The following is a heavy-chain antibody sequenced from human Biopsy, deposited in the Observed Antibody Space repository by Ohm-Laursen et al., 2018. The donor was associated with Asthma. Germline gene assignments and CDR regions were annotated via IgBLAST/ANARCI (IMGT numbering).Heavy chain of an antibody. CDR1: RFTYE. Sequence: SLRLSCAATRFTYEMHCVRQAPGKGLEWVAVISYDGSSIYYADSVKGRFTISRDNSKNTLSLQMNSLTAEDTAVYYCARAYGGSFFSGSFDIWGQGTMVTVSS. D-gene: IGHD4-23*01. J-gene: IGHJ3*02. CDR3: ARAYGGSFFSGSFDI. CDR2: ISYDGSSI. V-gene: IGHV3-30-3*01.